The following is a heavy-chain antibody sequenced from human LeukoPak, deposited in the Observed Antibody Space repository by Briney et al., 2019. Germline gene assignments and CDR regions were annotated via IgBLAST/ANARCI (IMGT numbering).Heavy chain of an antibody. D-gene: IGHD3-10*01. CDR1: GGSFSGYY. CDR2: INHSGST. CDR3: ARGRITMVRGVNYFDY. V-gene: IGHV4-34*01. J-gene: IGHJ4*02. Sequence: SETLSLTCAVYGGSFSGYYWSWIRQPPGKGLEWIGEINHSGSTNYNPSLKSRVTISVDTSKNQFSLKLSSVTAADTAVYYFARGRITMVRGVNYFDYWGQGTLVTVSS.